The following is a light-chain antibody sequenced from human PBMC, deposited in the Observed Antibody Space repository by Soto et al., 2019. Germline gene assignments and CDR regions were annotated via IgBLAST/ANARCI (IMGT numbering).Light chain of an antibody. CDR3: QHYWNLPYT. CDR1: QTVFYSPNNKNY. V-gene: IGKV4-1*01. CDR2: WAS. J-gene: IGKJ2*01. Sequence: DIVMTQSPDSLAVSLGERATIRCRSSQTVFYSPNNKNYLAWYQQRPGQPPKLLIYWASTRASGVPDRFSGSGSGTDFTLTISSLQAEDVAVYYCQHYWNLPYTFGQGTNLEIK.